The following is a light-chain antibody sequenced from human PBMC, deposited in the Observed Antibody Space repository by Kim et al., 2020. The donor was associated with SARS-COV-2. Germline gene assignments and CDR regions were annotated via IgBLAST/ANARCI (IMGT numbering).Light chain of an antibody. CDR3: QQREST. V-gene: IGKV3-11*01. CDR1: QSVGRY. Sequence: ILSLSPGERATLSCRASQSVGRYLAWYQKKPGQAPRLLIYDVSSRATGIPARFSGSGSGTDFTLTISSLEPEDFAVYYCQQRESTFGGGTKLEIK. J-gene: IGKJ4*01. CDR2: DVS.